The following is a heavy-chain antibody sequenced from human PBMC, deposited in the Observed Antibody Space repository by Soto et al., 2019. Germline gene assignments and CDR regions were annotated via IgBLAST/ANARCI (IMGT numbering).Heavy chain of an antibody. J-gene: IGHJ6*02. CDR2: INTHNGNT. Sequence: QVQLEQSAPEVKKPGASVKVSCKASGYTFTTYGISWVRQAPGQGLEWLGWINTHNGNTNYAQNLQGRVIMTADTSXXTAYMELRSLRSDATAIYYCTREGSAPYYYYGMDAWGQGTTVTVSS. D-gene: IGHD3-10*01. CDR1: GYTFTTYG. V-gene: IGHV1-18*01. CDR3: TREGSAPYYYYGMDA.